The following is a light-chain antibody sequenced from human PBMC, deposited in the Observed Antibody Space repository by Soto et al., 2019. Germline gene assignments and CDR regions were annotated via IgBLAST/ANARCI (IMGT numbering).Light chain of an antibody. CDR2: EVS. V-gene: IGLV2-14*01. CDR3: SSYTSSSTQV. Sequence: QSVLTQPASVSGSPGQSITISCTGTSXDVGGYNYVSWYQQHPGKAPKLMIYEVSNRPSGVSNRFSGSKSGNTASLTISGLQAEDEADYYCSSYTSSSTQVFGTGTKFTVL. J-gene: IGLJ1*01. CDR1: SXDVGGYNY.